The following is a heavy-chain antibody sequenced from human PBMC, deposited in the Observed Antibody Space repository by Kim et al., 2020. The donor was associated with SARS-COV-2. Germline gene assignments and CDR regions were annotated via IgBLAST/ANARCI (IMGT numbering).Heavy chain of an antibody. CDR3: ATGPGWGVADY. V-gene: IGHV3-7*03. D-gene: IGHD3-10*01. J-gene: IGHJ4*02. CDR1: GFTFSAYW. CDR2: IKQGGTEK. Sequence: GGSLRLSCAASGFTFSAYWMFWVRQAPGKGLEWVANIKQGGTEKYYVDSVKGRFTISRDNAKNSLYLQMNSLRAEDTAVYYCATGPGWGVADYWGQGALVTVSS.